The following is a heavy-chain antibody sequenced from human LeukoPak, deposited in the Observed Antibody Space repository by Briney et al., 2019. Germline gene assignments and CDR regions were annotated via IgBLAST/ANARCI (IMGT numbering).Heavy chain of an antibody. CDR2: IKQDGSEK. V-gene: IGHV3-7*01. J-gene: IGHJ4*02. Sequence: GGSLRLSCAASGFTFSSDWMSWVRQAPGKGLEWVANIKQDGSEKYYVDSVKGRFTISRDNAKNSLYLQMNSLRAEDTAVYYCARVSVRRNRYCSSTSCYNTDYFDYWGQGTLVTVSS. D-gene: IGHD2-2*02. CDR3: ARVSVRRNRYCSSTSCYNTDYFDY. CDR1: GFTFSSDW.